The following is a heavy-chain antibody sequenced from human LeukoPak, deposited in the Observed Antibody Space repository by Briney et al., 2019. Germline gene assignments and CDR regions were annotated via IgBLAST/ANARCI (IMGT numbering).Heavy chain of an antibody. CDR1: GYTFTSYD. Sequence: ASVKVSCKASGYTFTSYDINWVRQAPGQGLEWMGRINPNSGGTNYAQKFQGRVTMTRDTSINTAYMELSSLRSDDTAVYFCARDPYISSGPDGMDVWGQGTTVTVSS. V-gene: IGHV1-2*06. CDR3: ARDPYISSGPDGMDV. CDR2: INPNSGGT. D-gene: IGHD2-15*01. J-gene: IGHJ6*02.